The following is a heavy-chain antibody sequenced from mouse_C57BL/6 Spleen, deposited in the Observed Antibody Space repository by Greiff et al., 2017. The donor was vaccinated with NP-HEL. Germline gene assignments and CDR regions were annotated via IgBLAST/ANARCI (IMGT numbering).Heavy chain of an antibody. CDR2: IHPSDSDT. J-gene: IGHJ2*01. D-gene: IGHD1-1*01. CDR1: GYTFTSYW. V-gene: IGHV1-74*01. Sequence: QVQLKQPGAELVKPGASVKVSCKASGYTFTSYWMHWVKQRPGQGLEWIGRIHPSDSDTNYNQKFKGKATLTVDKSSSTAYMQLSSLTSEDSSVYYCAIARLLGGYFDYWGQGTTRTVSS. CDR3: AIARLLGGYFDY.